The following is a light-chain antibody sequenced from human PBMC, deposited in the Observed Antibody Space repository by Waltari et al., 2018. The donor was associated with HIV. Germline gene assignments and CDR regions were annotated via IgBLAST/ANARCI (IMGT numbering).Light chain of an antibody. CDR2: VNDDGSH. J-gene: IGLJ3*02. CDR3: QTWDTGIRV. V-gene: IGLV4-69*01. Sequence: QPVVTQSPSASASLGASVKLTCTLSSGHSNYALAWNQQQPEKGPRYLMTVNDDGSHSKGDGIPDRFSGSSSGAERYLSISSLQSEDEADYYCQTWDTGIRVFGGGTKLTVL. CDR1: SGHSNYA.